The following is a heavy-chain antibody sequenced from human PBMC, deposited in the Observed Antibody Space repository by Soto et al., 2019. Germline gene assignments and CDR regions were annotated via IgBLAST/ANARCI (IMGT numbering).Heavy chain of an antibody. D-gene: IGHD1-26*01. CDR1: GFSLTTSGVG. Sequence: QITLKESGPTLVKPTQTLTLTCTFSGFSLTTSGVGVGWIRKPPGRALEWLALIYWDDEKRYSPSLKNRLTSTNNTSKNPAVLTMTHNDPVDTGTYYCVHSDAVGASRYTWFDPWGQGTLVTVSS. CDR2: IYWDDEK. V-gene: IGHV2-5*02. CDR3: VHSDAVGASRYTWFDP. J-gene: IGHJ5*02.